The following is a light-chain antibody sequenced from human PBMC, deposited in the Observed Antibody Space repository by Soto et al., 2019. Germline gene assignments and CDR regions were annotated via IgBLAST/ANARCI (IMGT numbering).Light chain of an antibody. J-gene: IGKJ2*01. CDR1: QTIGSY. V-gene: IGKV3-11*01. Sequence: IVLTQSPATLSLSPGEKATLSCRASQTIGSYLAWYQHKPGQAPRLLIFDASHRASGVPPRFSGSGSGTDFTLTISSLEPEDVADYYCQQRSYWPQYTLGQGTKLEIK. CDR2: DAS. CDR3: QQRSYWPQYT.